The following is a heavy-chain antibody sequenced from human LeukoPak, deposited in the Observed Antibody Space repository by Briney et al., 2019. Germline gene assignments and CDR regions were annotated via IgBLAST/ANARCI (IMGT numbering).Heavy chain of an antibody. CDR3: AREYYDFWSGYYTGVEVYYFDY. D-gene: IGHD3-3*01. J-gene: IGHJ4*02. CDR2: ISYDGSNK. CDR1: GFTFSSYA. Sequence: GGSLRLSCAASGFTFSSYAMHWVRQAPGKGLEWVAVISYDGSNKYYADSVKGRFTISRDNSKNTLYLQMNSLRAEDTAVYYCAREYYDFWSGYYTGVEVYYFDYWGQGTLVTVSS. V-gene: IGHV3-30*04.